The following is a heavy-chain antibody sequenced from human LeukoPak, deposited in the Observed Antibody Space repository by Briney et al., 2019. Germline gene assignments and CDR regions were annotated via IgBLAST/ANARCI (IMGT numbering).Heavy chain of an antibody. CDR2: IYSGGDT. CDR1: GFTVSSNY. D-gene: IGHD3-3*01. V-gene: IGHV3-66*01. Sequence: QPGGSLRLSCAASGFTVSSNYMSWVRQAPGKGLEWVSVIYSGGDTYYADSVKGRFTISRDNSKNTLYLQMNSLRAEDTAVYYCARDEGDTISSYYYYGMDVWGQGTTVTVSS. CDR3: ARDEGDTISSYYYYGMDV. J-gene: IGHJ6*02.